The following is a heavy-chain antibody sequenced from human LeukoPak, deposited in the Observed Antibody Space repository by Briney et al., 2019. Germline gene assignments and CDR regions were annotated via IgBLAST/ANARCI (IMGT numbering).Heavy chain of an antibody. V-gene: IGHV1-18*01. J-gene: IGHJ6*03. CDR2: ISAYNGNT. D-gene: IGHD6-13*01. CDR1: GYTFTSYG. Sequence: ASVKASCKASGYTFTSYGISWVRQAPGQGLEWMGWISAYNGNTNYAQKLQGRVTMTTDTSTSTAYMELRSLRSDDTAVYYCAREVDGGSWYVPYSGYYYYYMDVWGKGTTVTVSS. CDR3: AREVDGGSWYVPYSGYYYYYMDV.